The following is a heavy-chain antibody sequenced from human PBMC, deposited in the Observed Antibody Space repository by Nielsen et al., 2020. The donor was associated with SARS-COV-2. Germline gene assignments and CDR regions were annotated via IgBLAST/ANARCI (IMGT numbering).Heavy chain of an antibody. V-gene: IGHV4-59*08. CDR2: IYYSGST. Sequence: SETLSLTCTVSGSSISSHYWSCLRQPPGKELEWIGYIYYSGSTNYNPSLKSRVTISVDTSKNQFSLKLSSVTAADTAVYYCARHRDGYIFDYWGQGTLVTVSS. J-gene: IGHJ4*02. D-gene: IGHD5-24*01. CDR3: ARHRDGYIFDY. CDR1: GSSISSHY.